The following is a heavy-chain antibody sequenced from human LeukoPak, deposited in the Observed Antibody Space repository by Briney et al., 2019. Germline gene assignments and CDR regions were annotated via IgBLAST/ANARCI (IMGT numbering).Heavy chain of an antibody. CDR3: AKDLTDGYSGPDY. V-gene: IGHV3-33*03. J-gene: IGHJ4*02. CDR2: IWYDGSNK. CDR1: GFTFRGYG. Sequence: PGGSLRLSCAASGFTFRGYGMHWVRQAPGKGLEWVAVIWYDGSNKYYADSVKGRFTISRDNSKNMLYVQMNSLRAEDTAVYYCAKDLTDGYSGPDYWGQGTLVTVSS. D-gene: IGHD5-24*01.